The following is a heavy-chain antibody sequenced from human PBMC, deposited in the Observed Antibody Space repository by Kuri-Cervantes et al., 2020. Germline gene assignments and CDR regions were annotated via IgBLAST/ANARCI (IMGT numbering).Heavy chain of an antibody. V-gene: IGHV3-30-3*01. D-gene: IGHD3-10*01. J-gene: IGHJ3*02. CDR3: AISSVEYYYGSGAFDI. Sequence: GESLKISCAASGFTFSSYAMHWVRQTPGKGLEWVAVISYDGSNKYYADSVKGRFTISRDNAKNSLYLQMNSLRAEDTAVYYCAISSVEYYYGSGAFDIWGQGTMVTVSS. CDR1: GFTFSSYA. CDR2: ISYDGSNK.